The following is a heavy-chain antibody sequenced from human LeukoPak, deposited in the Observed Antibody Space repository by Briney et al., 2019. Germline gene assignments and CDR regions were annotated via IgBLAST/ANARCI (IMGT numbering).Heavy chain of an antibody. CDR3: ARVTAGNDY. Sequence: PGGSLRLSCAASGFTFGTYWMQWVRQAPGKGLEWVSRLKSDGTETDYADSVKGRFTISRDNSKNTLYLQMNSLRAEDTAVYYCARVTAGNDYWGQGTLVTVSS. V-gene: IGHV3-74*01. D-gene: IGHD3-16*01. J-gene: IGHJ4*02. CDR2: LKSDGTET. CDR1: GFTFGTYW.